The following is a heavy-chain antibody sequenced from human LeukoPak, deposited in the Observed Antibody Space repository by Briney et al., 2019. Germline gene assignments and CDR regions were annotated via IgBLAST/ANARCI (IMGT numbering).Heavy chain of an antibody. J-gene: IGHJ4*02. CDR3: ARVGWVYDSSGYPDY. D-gene: IGHD3-22*01. CDR1: GYTFTSYG. Sequence: ASVKVSCKASGYTFTSYGISWVRQAPGQGLEWMGWISAYNGNTNYAQKFQVRVTMTTDTSTSTAYMELRSLRSDDTAVYYCARVGWVYDSSGYPDYWGQGTLVTVSS. CDR2: ISAYNGNT. V-gene: IGHV1-18*01.